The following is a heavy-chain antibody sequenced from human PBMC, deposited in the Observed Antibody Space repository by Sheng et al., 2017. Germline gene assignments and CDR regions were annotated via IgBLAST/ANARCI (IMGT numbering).Heavy chain of an antibody. J-gene: IGHJ5*02. CDR1: GYSISSGYY. CDR2: IYHSGST. CDR3: ARGPLTIFGVATANWFDP. D-gene: IGHD3-3*01. Sequence: QVQLQESGPGLVKPSETLSLTCAVSGYSISSGYYWGWIRQPPGKGLEWIGSIYHSGSTYYNPSLKSRVTISVDTSKNQFSLKLSSVTAADTAVYYCARGPLTIFGVATANWFDPWGQGTLVTVSS. V-gene: IGHV4-38-2*01.